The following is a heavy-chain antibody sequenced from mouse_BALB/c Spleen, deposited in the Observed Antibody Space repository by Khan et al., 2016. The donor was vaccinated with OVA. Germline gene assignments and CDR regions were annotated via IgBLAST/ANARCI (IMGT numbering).Heavy chain of an antibody. D-gene: IGHD2-14*01. V-gene: IGHV2-6-4*01. J-gene: IGHJ4*01. CDR2: IWGDGST. CDR3: ARIFIGTTDYAMDY. Sequence: QVQLKESGPGLVAPSQSLSITCTVSGFSLSRYSVHWVRRPPGKGLEWLGMIWGDGSTDYNSALKSRLSISKDNSKSQVFFKMNSLQANDTAIYYCARIFIGTTDYAMDYWGQGTSVTVSS. CDR1: GFSLSRYS.